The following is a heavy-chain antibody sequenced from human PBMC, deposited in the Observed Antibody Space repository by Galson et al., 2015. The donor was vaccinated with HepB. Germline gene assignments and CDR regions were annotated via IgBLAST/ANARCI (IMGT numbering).Heavy chain of an antibody. V-gene: IGHV3-33*06. CDR1: GFTFSSYG. Sequence: SLRLSCAASGFTFSSYGMHWVRQAPGKGLEWVAVIWYDGSNKYYADSVKGRFTISRDNSKNTLYLQMNSLRAEDTAVYYCAKDRSGYDILTGSLGFDPWGQGTLVTVSS. D-gene: IGHD3-9*01. J-gene: IGHJ5*02. CDR3: AKDRSGYDILTGSLGFDP. CDR2: IWYDGSNK.